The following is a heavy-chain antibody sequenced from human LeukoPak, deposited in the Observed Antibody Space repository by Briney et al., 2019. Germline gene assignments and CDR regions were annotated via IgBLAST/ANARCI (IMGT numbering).Heavy chain of an antibody. CDR1: GFTFSSYS. V-gene: IGHV3-21*01. CDR2: ISSSSSYI. D-gene: IGHD5-18*01. Sequence: GGSLRLSCAASGFTFSSYSMNWVRQAPGKGLESVSSISSSSSYIYYADSVKGRFTISRDNAKNSLYLQMNSLRAEDTAVYYCARASHVDTARVGYWGQGTLVTVSS. CDR3: ARASHVDTARVGY. J-gene: IGHJ4*02.